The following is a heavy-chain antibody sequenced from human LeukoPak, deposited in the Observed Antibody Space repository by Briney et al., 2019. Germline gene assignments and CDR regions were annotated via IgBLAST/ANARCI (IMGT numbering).Heavy chain of an antibody. D-gene: IGHD3-16*01. V-gene: IGHV3-23*01. J-gene: IGHJ4*02. CDR2: ISGSGGGT. CDR1: GFTFSSYA. CDR3: ANGVSY. Sequence: GGSLRLSCAASGFTFSSYAMSWVRHTPGKGLEWVSSISGSGGGTYYADSVKGRFTISRDNSKNTLYLQMNSLRADDTAVYYCANGVSYWGQGTLVTVSS.